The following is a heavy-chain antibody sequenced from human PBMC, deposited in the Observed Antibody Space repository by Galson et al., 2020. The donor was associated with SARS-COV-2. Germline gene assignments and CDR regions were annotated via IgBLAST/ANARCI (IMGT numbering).Heavy chain of an antibody. CDR2: ISGDNGDT. CDR1: GYTFTKYG. CDR3: ARDSGTTTGTTLIDY. J-gene: IGHJ4*02. V-gene: IGHV1-18*04. Sequence: ASVKVSCKASGYTFTKYGMSWVRQAPGQGLEWMGWISGDNGDTNYAQKFQGRVTMTTDTSTSTGSMELRRLRSDDTAVYYCARDSGTTTGTTLIDYWGQGTLVSVSS. D-gene: IGHD1-1*01.